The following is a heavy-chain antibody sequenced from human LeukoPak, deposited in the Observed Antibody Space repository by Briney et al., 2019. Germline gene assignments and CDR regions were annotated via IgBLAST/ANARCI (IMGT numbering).Heavy chain of an antibody. D-gene: IGHD3-10*01. CDR1: GGTFISYA. Sequence: ASVKVSCKASGGTFISYAISWVRQAPGQGLEWMGGIIPIFGTANYAQKFQGRVTITADESTSTAYMELSSLRSEDTAVYYCARAPMTYYYGSGSSVYFQHWGQGTLVTVSS. V-gene: IGHV1-69*13. J-gene: IGHJ1*01. CDR3: ARAPMTYYYGSGSSVYFQH. CDR2: IIPIFGTA.